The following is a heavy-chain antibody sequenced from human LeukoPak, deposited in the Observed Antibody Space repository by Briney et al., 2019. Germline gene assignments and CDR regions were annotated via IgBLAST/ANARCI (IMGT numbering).Heavy chain of an antibody. V-gene: IGHV3-30*03. CDR1: GFTFSSYS. CDR3: ARNPTVTTIYYYYYMDV. Sequence: GGSLRLSCAASGFTFSSYSMNWVRQAPGKGLEWVAVISYDGSNKYYADSVKGRFTISRDDAKESLYLQMNSLRAEDTAVYYCARNPTVTTIYYYYYMDVWGKGTTVTVSS. CDR2: ISYDGSNK. J-gene: IGHJ6*03. D-gene: IGHD4-11*01.